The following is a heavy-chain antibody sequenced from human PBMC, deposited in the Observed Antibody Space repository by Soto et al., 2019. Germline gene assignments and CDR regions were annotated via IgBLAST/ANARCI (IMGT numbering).Heavy chain of an antibody. CDR1: GYSFTSYW. CDR2: IYPGDSDT. J-gene: IGHJ4*02. CDR3: ARPRINYAIMSWQLDN. D-gene: IGHD3-9*01. V-gene: IGHV5-51*01. Sequence: PGESLKISCKGSGYSFTSYWIGWVRQMPGKGLEGMGIIYPGDSDTRYSPSFQGQVTISADKSISTAYLQWSSLKASDTAMYYCARPRINYAIMSWQLDNRGQGTLVTVSS.